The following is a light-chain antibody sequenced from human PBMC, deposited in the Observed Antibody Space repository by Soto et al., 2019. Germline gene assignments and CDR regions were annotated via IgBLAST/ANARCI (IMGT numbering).Light chain of an antibody. Sequence: DIQMTQSPSSLSASVGDRVTIACRASQNITNFLNWYQHNPGKAPNLLSFAASHVQSGGSSRFSGSGSGTDFTLTISSLHPEDFATFYCQESATTRWAFGQGTKVDI. V-gene: IGKV1-39*01. CDR1: QNITNF. J-gene: IGKJ1*01. CDR2: AAS. CDR3: QESATTRWA.